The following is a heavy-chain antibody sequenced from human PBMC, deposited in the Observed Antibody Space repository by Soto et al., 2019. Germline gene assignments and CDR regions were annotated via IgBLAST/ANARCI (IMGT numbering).Heavy chain of an antibody. CDR1: GGSISSGGYY. V-gene: IGHV4-31*01. J-gene: IGHJ4*02. CDR3: ARHPDY. CDR2: IYYSGST. Sequence: QVQLQESGPGLVKPSQTLSLTCTVSGGSISSGGYYWSWIRQHPGKGLEWIGYIYYSGSTYYNPXXXXXXXXXXXXXXXXXXXXXXXXXAXXXXXXXCARHPDYWGQGTLVTVSS.